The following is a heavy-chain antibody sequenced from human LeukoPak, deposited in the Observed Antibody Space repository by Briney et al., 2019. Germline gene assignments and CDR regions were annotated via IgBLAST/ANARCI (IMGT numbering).Heavy chain of an antibody. CDR3: ARDWIIVDTFDY. CDR1: GYTFTGYY. J-gene: IGHJ4*02. CDR2: INPNRGGT. D-gene: IGHD3-22*01. Sequence: ASVKVSCKASGYTFTGYYMHWVRQAPGQGLEWMGWINPNRGGTNYAQKFQGRVTMTRDTSISTAYMELGRLRSDDTAVYYCARDWIIVDTFDYWGQGTLLTVSS. V-gene: IGHV1-2*02.